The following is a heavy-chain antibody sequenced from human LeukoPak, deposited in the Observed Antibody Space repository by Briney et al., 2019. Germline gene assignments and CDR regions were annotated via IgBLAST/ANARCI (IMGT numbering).Heavy chain of an antibody. J-gene: IGHJ4*02. V-gene: IGHV3-21*01. CDR3: ARDPLGPTLGY. Sequence: AGSLSLSCAASGFTVSTNYMTWVRPAPGQGLEGVSSISSSSSYRYYADSVKGRFAISRDNAKNSLYLQMNSLRAEDTAVYYCARDPLGPTLGYWGQGTLVTVSS. D-gene: IGHD7-27*01. CDR2: ISSSSSYR. CDR1: GFTVSTNY.